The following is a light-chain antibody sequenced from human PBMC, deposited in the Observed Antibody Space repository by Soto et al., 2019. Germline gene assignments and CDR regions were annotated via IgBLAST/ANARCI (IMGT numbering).Light chain of an antibody. CDR1: QSVSSN. CDR2: TAS. Sequence: EIVMTQSPATLSVSPGERATLSCRASQSVSSNLAWYQQKPGQAPRLLFYTASTRATGVPARFSGSGSGTEFTLTISSLQSEDFAIYYCQQYYNWPYTFGQGTKVDIK. J-gene: IGKJ2*01. V-gene: IGKV3-15*01. CDR3: QQYYNWPYT.